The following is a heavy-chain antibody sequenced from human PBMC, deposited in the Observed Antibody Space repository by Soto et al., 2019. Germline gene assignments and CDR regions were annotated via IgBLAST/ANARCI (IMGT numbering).Heavy chain of an antibody. CDR1: GYTFTGYY. CDR2: INPNSGGT. V-gene: IGHV1-2*04. D-gene: IGHD2-2*01. CDR3: ARWLEYQLLLGDYYYYYGMDV. J-gene: IGHJ6*02. Sequence: EASVKVSCKASGYTFTGYYMHWVRQAPGQGLEWMGWINPNSGGTNYAQKFQGWVTMTRDTSISTAYMELSRLRSDDTAVYYCARWLEYQLLLGDYYYYYGMDVWGQGTTVTV.